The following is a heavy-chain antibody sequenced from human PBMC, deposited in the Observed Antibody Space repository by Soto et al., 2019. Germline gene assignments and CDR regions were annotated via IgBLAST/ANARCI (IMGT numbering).Heavy chain of an antibody. Sequence: SETLSLTCTVSGGSISSYYWSWIRQPPGKGLEWIGYIYYSGSTNYNPSLKSRVTISVDTSKNQFSLKLSSVTAADTAVYYCARRGDYDILTGYPIYYYYMDVWGKGTTVTVSS. J-gene: IGHJ6*03. CDR1: GGSISSYY. CDR3: ARRGDYDILTGYPIYYYYMDV. V-gene: IGHV4-59*08. CDR2: IYYSGST. D-gene: IGHD3-9*01.